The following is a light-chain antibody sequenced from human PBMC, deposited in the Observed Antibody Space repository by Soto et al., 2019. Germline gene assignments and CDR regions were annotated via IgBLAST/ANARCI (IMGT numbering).Light chain of an antibody. Sequence: DIQMTQSPSSLSASVGDRVTITCRASQSISRFLNWYQQKPGKAPKLLIYGASSLESGVPSRFSGSGAGTEFTLTISSLQPDDFATYYCQHYYGFSRTFGQGTKVDIK. CDR1: QSISRF. CDR2: GAS. CDR3: QHYYGFSRT. J-gene: IGKJ1*01. V-gene: IGKV1-5*01.